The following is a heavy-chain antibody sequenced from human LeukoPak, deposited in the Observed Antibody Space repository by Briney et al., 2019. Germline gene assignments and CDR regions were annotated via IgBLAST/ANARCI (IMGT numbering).Heavy chain of an antibody. D-gene: IGHD2-15*01. CDR3: ARPYCSRSSCYRDFDY. V-gene: IGHV4-34*01. Sequence: SETLSLTCAVSGGSLRDHYWSWIRQVPGKGLEWIGEINDSGSTNYNPSLEGRVTLSVDPSKNQFSLKMRSATAADTSVYYCARPYCSRSSCYRDFDYWGQGTLVTVSS. CDR1: GGSLRDHY. CDR2: INDSGST. J-gene: IGHJ4*02.